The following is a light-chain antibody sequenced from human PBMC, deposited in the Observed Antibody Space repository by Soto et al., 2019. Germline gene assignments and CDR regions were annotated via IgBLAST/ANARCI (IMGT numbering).Light chain of an antibody. CDR2: EVS. J-gene: IGLJ1*01. CDR3: SSYTSSRAYV. V-gene: IGLV2-14*01. CDR1: SSDVGGYSY. Sequence: LTQPASVSGSPGQSITISCTGTSSDVGGYSYVSWYQQQSGKAPKLMIHEVSNRPSGVSNRFSGSKSGNTASLTISGLQAEDEADYYCSSYTSSRAYVFGIGTKVTVL.